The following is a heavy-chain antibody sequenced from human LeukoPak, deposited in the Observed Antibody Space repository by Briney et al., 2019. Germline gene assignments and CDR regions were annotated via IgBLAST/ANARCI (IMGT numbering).Heavy chain of an antibody. CDR1: GGSISSYY. CDR2: IYTSGST. Sequence: SETLSLTCTVSGGSISSYYWSWVRQPAGKGLEWIGRIYTSGSTNYNPSLKSRVTMSVDTSKNQFSLKLSSVTAADTAVYYCARGRRVQWGYYFDYWRQGTLVTVSS. CDR3: ARGRRVQWGYYFDY. J-gene: IGHJ4*02. V-gene: IGHV4-4*07. D-gene: IGHD1-26*01.